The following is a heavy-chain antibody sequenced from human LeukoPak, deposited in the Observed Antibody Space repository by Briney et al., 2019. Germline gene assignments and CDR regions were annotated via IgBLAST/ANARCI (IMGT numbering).Heavy chain of an antibody. D-gene: IGHD2-15*01. CDR3: ARVWWGYCSGGSCYYFDY. V-gene: IGHV3-53*01. Sequence: GGSLRLSCAASGFAVSSNYMSWVRQAPGKGLEWVSVIYSGGSTYYADSVKGRFTISRDNSKNTLYLQMNSLRAEDTAVYYCARVWWGYCSGGSCYYFDYWGQGTLVTVSS. J-gene: IGHJ4*02. CDR2: IYSGGST. CDR1: GFAVSSNY.